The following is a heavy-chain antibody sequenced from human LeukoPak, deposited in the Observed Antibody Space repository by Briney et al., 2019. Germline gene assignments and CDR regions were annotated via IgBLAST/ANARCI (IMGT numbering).Heavy chain of an antibody. J-gene: IGHJ5*02. Sequence: ASVKVSCKASGYTFTSYDINWVRQATGQGLEWMGWMNPNSGNTGYAQKFQGRVTITADKSTSKAYMELSRLRSDDTAVYYCARDPYGGPSFDPWGQGTLVTVSS. CDR1: GYTFTSYD. V-gene: IGHV1-8*03. D-gene: IGHD4-23*01. CDR3: ARDPYGGPSFDP. CDR2: MNPNSGNT.